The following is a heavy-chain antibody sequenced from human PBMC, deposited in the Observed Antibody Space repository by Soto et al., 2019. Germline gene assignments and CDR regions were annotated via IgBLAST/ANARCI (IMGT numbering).Heavy chain of an antibody. CDR1: GFSLSNAGLG. CDR3: ASTYTTSWYWFDP. V-gene: IGHV2-26*04. CDR2: IFSNDEK. J-gene: IGHJ5*02. Sequence: QVTVKESGPVLVKPTETLTLTCTVSGFSLSNAGLGVSWIRQPPGKALEWLAHIFSNDEKSYSTSLKSRLTISKDTSKSQVVLTMTNMHPVDTATYYCASTYTTSWYWFDPWGQGTLVTVSS. D-gene: IGHD6-13*01.